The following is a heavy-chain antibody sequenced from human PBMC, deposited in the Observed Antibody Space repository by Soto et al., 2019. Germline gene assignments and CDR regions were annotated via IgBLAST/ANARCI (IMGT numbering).Heavy chain of an antibody. J-gene: IGHJ4*02. Sequence: EVQLLESGGGLVQPGGSLRLSCAASGFTFSSYAMSWVRQAPGKGLEWVSAISGSGGSTYYADSVKGRFTISRDNSKNTLYLQMISLRAEDTAVYYCATRYGDYPNSHFDYWGQGTLVTVSS. CDR2: ISGSGGST. CDR3: ATRYGDYPNSHFDY. V-gene: IGHV3-23*01. CDR1: GFTFSSYA. D-gene: IGHD4-17*01.